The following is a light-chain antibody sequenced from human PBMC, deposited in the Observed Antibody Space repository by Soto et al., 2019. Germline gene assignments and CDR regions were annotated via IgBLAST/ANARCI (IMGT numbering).Light chain of an antibody. V-gene: IGKV3-20*01. CDR3: QQYGTSPWT. CDR2: GAS. Sequence: EIVLTQSPGTLFLSPGERATLSCRASQSISSSYLAWYQQKPGQAPRLLIYGASSRATGIPDRFSGSGSGTDFTLIINRLEPEDFAVYYCQQYGTSPWTFGQGTKVEIQ. J-gene: IGKJ1*01. CDR1: QSISSSY.